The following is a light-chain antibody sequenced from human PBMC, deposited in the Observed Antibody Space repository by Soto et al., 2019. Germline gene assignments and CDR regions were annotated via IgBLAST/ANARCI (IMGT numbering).Light chain of an antibody. CDR1: QSVSSN. CDR3: QQYNNWPYT. J-gene: IGKJ2*01. Sequence: EIMMTQSPATLSVSPGERVTLSCRASQSVSSNLAWFQQKPGQAPRLLIHGASTRASGIPARFSGSGSGTEFTLTISSLQPEDFAVYYCQQYNNWPYTFGQGAKLEIK. CDR2: GAS. V-gene: IGKV3-15*01.